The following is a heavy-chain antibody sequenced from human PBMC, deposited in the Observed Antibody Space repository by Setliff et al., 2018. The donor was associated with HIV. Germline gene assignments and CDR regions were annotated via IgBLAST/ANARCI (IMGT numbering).Heavy chain of an antibody. D-gene: IGHD6-19*01. CDR3: AGYTSGWYAPY. J-gene: IGHJ4*02. CDR1: GGSITSGNYF. Sequence: PSETLSLTCTVSGGSITSGNYFWTWIRQPAGKGLEWIGHIYTDGSTNYNPSFKSRVTISVDTSKNQFSLKLTSVTVADTAVYYCAGYTSGWYAPYWGQGTLVTVSS. CDR2: IYTDGST. V-gene: IGHV4-61*09.